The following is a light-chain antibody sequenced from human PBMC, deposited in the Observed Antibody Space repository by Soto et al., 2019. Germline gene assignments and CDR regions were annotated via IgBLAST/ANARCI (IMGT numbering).Light chain of an antibody. J-gene: IGLJ1*01. CDR2: DVT. CDR3: CSYAGSYTYV. CDR1: SSDVGGYNY. V-gene: IGLV2-11*01. Sequence: QSALTQPRSVSGSPGQSVTISCTGTSSDVGGYNYVSWYQQHPGKAPKLMIYDVTKRPSGVPDRFSGSKSGNTASLTISGLQAEDEAGYYCCSYAGSYTYVFATGTKLTVL.